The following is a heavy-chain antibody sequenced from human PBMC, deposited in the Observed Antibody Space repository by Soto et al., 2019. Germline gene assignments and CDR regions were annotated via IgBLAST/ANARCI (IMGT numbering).Heavy chain of an antibody. D-gene: IGHD6-25*01. J-gene: IGHJ4*02. CDR1: GFSFITYA. CDR3: ARAYPATTIGHYFDY. CDR2: ISYDGSKE. V-gene: IGHV3-30-3*01. Sequence: QVQLVESGGGVVQPGRSLRLSCAASGFSFITYAMHWVRQAPGKGLEWVAVISYDGSKEFYADSVRSRFTISRDNSKNTLYLQMNSLRPEDTAVYYCARAYPATTIGHYFDYWGQGSLVTVSS.